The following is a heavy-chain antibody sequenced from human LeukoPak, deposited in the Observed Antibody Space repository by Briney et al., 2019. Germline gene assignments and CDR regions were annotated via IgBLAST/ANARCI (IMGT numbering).Heavy chain of an antibody. Sequence: GGSLRLSCAASGFTFSSYEMNWVRQAPGKGLEWVSYISSSGATRHYADSVKGRFTISRDNAKNSLYLQMNSLRAEDTAVYYCARVTSSGWYLAYYYYYMDVWGKGTTVTISS. V-gene: IGHV3-48*03. CDR3: ARVTSSGWYLAYYYYYMDV. CDR2: ISSSGATR. D-gene: IGHD6-19*01. J-gene: IGHJ6*03. CDR1: GFTFSSYE.